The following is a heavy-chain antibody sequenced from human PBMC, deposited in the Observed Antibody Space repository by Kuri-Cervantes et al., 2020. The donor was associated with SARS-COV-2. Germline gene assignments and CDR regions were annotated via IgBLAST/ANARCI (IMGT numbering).Heavy chain of an antibody. D-gene: IGHD3-3*01. Sequence: SETLSLTCTVSGGSISSYYWSWIRRPPGKGLEWIGSIYYSGSTYYNPSLKSRVTISVDTSKNQFSLKLSSVTAADTAVYYCARQMMSSITIFGVVITRNWFDPWGQGTLVTVSS. CDR2: IYYSGST. J-gene: IGHJ5*02. V-gene: IGHV4-39*01. CDR1: GGSISSYY. CDR3: ARQMMSSITIFGVVITRNWFDP.